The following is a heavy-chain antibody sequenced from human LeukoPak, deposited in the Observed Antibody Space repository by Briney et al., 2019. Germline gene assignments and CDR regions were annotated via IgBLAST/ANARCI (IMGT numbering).Heavy chain of an antibody. CDR3: ARGSTYYDSSGQVPFDY. CDR2: ISSSSSTI. J-gene: IGHJ4*02. CDR1: GFTFSTYS. Sequence: GGSLRLSCAASGFTFSTYSMNWVRQAPGKGLEWVSYISSSSSTIYYADSVKGRFTISRDNAKNSLYLQVNSLRAEDTAVYYCARGSTYYDSSGQVPFDYWGQGTLATVSS. V-gene: IGHV3-48*01. D-gene: IGHD3-22*01.